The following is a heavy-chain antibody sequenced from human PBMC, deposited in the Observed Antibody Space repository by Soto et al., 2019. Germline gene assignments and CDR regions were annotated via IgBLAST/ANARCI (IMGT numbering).Heavy chain of an antibody. V-gene: IGHV4-31*03. CDR2: IYYSGST. D-gene: IGHD3-16*01. CDR3: ARGGERLHLGEPRHECWYFDL. Sequence: QVQLQESGPGLVKPSQPLSLTCTVSGGSLSSGGYYWSWIRQHPGKGLEWIGYIYYSGSTYYNPSLERRVTISVDTSKNQVALKLSSVTAADTAVYYCARGGERLHLGEPRHECWYFDLWGRGTLVTVSS. CDR1: GGSLSSGGYY. J-gene: IGHJ2*01.